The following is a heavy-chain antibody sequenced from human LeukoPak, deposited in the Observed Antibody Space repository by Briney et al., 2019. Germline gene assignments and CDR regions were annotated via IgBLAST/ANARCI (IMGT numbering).Heavy chain of an antibody. CDR3: AKAGSIRFDY. CDR2: ISGSGTGGRT. CDR1: GFTFITYA. V-gene: IGHV3-23*01. J-gene: IGHJ4*02. D-gene: IGHD1-26*01. Sequence: GGSLRLSCAASGFTFITYAMSWVRQAPGKGLEWVSGISGSGTGGRTYYADSVRGRFTISRDNSKNTLYLQMDSLRAEDTAVYYCAKAGSIRFDYWGQGTLVTVSS.